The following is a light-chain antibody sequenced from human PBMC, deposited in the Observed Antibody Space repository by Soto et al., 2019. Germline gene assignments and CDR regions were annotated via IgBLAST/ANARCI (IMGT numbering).Light chain of an antibody. J-gene: IGLJ2*01. CDR1: SSNIGAGYD. CDR2: GNS. CDR3: QSYDSSLSVV. V-gene: IGLV1-40*01. Sequence: QSVLTQPPSVSGAPGQRVTISCTGSSSNIGAGYDVHWYQQLPGTAPKLLIYGNSNRPSGVPDRFSGFKSGISASLAITGLQSEDEADYYCQSYDSSLSVVFGGGTKLTVL.